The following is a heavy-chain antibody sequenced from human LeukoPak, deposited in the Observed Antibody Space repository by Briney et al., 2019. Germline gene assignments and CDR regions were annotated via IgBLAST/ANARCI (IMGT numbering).Heavy chain of an antibody. CDR2: INHSGST. CDR3: ARDLGAVGSGSPFEVGY. Sequence: SGTLSLTCAVYGGSFSGYYWRWIRQPPGKGLEWIGEINHSGSTNYNPSLKSRVTISVDTSKNQLSLKLSSVTAADTAVYYCARDLGAVGSGSPFEVGYWGQGSLVTVSS. V-gene: IGHV4-34*01. CDR1: GGSFSGYY. D-gene: IGHD3-10*01. J-gene: IGHJ4*02.